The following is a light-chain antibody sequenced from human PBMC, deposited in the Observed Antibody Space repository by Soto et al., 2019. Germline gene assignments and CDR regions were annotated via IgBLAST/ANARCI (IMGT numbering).Light chain of an antibody. CDR3: QSYDSSLSGYV. J-gene: IGLJ1*01. CDR2: EHN. CDR1: SSNIGAGYE. Sequence: QSVLTQPPSVSEAPGQRVTISCTGSSSNIGAGYEAHWYQQVPGTAPKLLIYEHNNRPSGVPDRFSSSKSGTSASLAITGLQAEDEAEYYCQSYDSSLSGYVFGTGTKVTVL. V-gene: IGLV1-40*01.